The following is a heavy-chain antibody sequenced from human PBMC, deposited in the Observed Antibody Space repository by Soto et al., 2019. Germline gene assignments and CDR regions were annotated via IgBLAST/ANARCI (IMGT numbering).Heavy chain of an antibody. CDR1: GGTFGRYA. CDR2: INAGFGAT. Sequence: QVQLEQSGAEVKKPGSSVKVSCKASGGTFGRYAISWVRRAPGQSLEWMGQINAGFGATDLAQMFQGRVTITAVNSTTTVYMELSSLRSDDTAVYYCATDCSGGSCYGASGMDVWGQGTTVTVSS. D-gene: IGHD2-15*01. V-gene: IGHV1-69*06. J-gene: IGHJ6*02. CDR3: ATDCSGGSCYGASGMDV.